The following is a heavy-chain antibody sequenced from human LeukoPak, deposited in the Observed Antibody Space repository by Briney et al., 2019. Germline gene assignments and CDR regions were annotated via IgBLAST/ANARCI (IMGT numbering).Heavy chain of an antibody. Sequence: PGGSLRLSCAAPGFTVSSNYMSWVRQAPGKGLEWVSVIYSGGSTYYADSVKGRFTISRDNSKNTLYLQMNSLRAEDTAVYYCASSTVEAVAGKVRNGAFDIWGQGTTVTVSS. D-gene: IGHD6-19*01. CDR3: ASSTVEAVAGKVRNGAFDI. CDR1: GFTVSSNY. J-gene: IGHJ3*02. V-gene: IGHV3-53*01. CDR2: IYSGGST.